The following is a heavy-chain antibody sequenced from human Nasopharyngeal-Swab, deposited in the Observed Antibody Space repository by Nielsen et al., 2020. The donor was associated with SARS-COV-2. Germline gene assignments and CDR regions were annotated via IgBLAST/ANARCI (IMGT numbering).Heavy chain of an antibody. Sequence: SQTLSLTCAVYGGSFSGYYWSWIRQPPGKGLEWIGEINHSGSITYNSSLKSRVTISVDTSKSQFSLKLSSVAAADTAVYYCASAYSSSWLHYWGQGTLVTVSS. D-gene: IGHD6-13*01. V-gene: IGHV4-34*01. J-gene: IGHJ4*02. CDR3: ASAYSSSWLHY. CDR1: GGSFSGYY. CDR2: INHSGSI.